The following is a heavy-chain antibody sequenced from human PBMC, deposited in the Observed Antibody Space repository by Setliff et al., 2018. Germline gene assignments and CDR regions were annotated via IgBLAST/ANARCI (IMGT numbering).Heavy chain of an antibody. J-gene: IGHJ6*02. D-gene: IGHD1-1*01. CDR2: ITPIFETA. CDR1: GGTLSGYA. CDR3: ARDSVTLGQLERRGGWHYYGMDV. V-gene: IGHV1-69*06. Sequence: SVKVSCKASGGTLSGYAFSWVRQAPGQGLEWVGGITPIFETAHYAQKFQDRVTITADKSTSTVRLEVSSLTSEDTAVYFCARDSVTLGQLERRGGWHYYGMDVWGQGSRVTVSS.